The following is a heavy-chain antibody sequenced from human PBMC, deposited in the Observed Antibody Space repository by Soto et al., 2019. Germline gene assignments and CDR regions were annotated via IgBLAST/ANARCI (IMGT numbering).Heavy chain of an antibody. CDR3: ARIWGGGGYALIY. CDR1: GFTFSDFY. D-gene: IGHD2-8*01. J-gene: IGHJ4*02. CDR2: ISSSGTTT. Sequence: QVQLVESGGGLVKPGGSLRLSCAASGFTFSDFYMSWIRQAPGKGLEWISYISSSGTTTYYTDSVKGRFTISRHNAKNSLYLQMTTLRDEDTAVYYCARIWGGGGYALIYWGQGTLVTVSS. V-gene: IGHV3-11*01.